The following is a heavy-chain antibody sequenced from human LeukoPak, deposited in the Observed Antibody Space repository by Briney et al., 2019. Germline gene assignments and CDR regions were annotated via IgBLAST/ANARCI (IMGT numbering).Heavy chain of an antibody. D-gene: IGHD3-10*01. J-gene: IGHJ4*02. CDR2: INPNSGGT. Sequence: GASVKVSCKASGYTFTGYYMHWVRQAPGQGLEWMGWINPNSGGTNYAQKFQGRVTMTRDTSISTAYMELSRLRSDDTAVYYCARSGTSRYGSGSYPLYDYWGQGTLVTVSS. CDR3: ARSGTSRYGSGSYPLYDY. CDR1: GYTFTGYY. V-gene: IGHV1-2*02.